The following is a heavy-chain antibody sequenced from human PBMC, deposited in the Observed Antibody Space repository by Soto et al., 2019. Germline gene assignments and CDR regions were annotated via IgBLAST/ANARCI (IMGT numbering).Heavy chain of an antibody. J-gene: IGHJ4*02. V-gene: IGHV4-34*01. CDR2: INHSGST. D-gene: IGHD3-16*01. Sequence: QVQLQQWGAGLLKPSETLSLTCAVYGGSFSGYYWSWIRQPPGKGLEWIGEINHSGSTNYNPSLKSRVTISVDTSKNQFSLKLSSVTAADTAVYYCARGWGGEKPPPVLHSEYYFDYWGQGTLVTVSS. CDR1: GGSFSGYY. CDR3: ARGWGGEKPPPVLHSEYYFDY.